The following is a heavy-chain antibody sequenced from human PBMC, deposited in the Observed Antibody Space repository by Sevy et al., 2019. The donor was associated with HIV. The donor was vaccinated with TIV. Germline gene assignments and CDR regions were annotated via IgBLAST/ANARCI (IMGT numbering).Heavy chain of an antibody. J-gene: IGHJ4*02. CDR1: GFTFSTYT. CDR3: ARDRHACSSASCPFDY. D-gene: IGHD2-2*01. CDR2: ISSGSSYI. V-gene: IGHV3-21*01. Sequence: GGSLRLSCAASGFTFSTYTMNWVRQAPGKGLEWVSSISSGSSYIYYADSVKGRFTTSRDNTKNSLYLQMNSLRAEDTAVYYCARDRHACSSASCPFDYWGQGTLVTVSS.